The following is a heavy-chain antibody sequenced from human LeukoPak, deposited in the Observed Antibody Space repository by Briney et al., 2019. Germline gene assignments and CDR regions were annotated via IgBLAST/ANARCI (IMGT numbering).Heavy chain of an antibody. CDR1: GFTFSSYA. CDR2: ISGSGGST. CDR3: AKGYYDSSNYYPFDY. V-gene: IGHV3-23*01. Sequence: GGSLRLSCAASGFTFSSYAMSWVRQAPGKGLEWVSAISGSGGSTYYADSVKGRFTISRDNSKNTLYLQMNSLRVEDTAVYYCAKGYYDSSNYYPFDYWGQGTVVTVSS. J-gene: IGHJ4*02. D-gene: IGHD3-22*01.